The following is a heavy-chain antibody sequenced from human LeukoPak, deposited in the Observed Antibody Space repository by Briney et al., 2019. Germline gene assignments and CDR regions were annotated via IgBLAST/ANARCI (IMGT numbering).Heavy chain of an antibody. CDR3: ARDCDIVVVPAAMGFDY. CDR1: GFTLSTYS. V-gene: IGHV3-48*01. D-gene: IGHD2-2*01. CDR2: IGYRSSPI. Sequence: GGSLRLSCTASGFTLSTYSMNWVRQAPGKGLEWVSYIGYRSSPIHYADSVKGRFTISRDNSKNTLYLQMNSLRAEDTAVYYCARDCDIVVVPAAMGFDYWGQGTLVTVSS. J-gene: IGHJ4*02.